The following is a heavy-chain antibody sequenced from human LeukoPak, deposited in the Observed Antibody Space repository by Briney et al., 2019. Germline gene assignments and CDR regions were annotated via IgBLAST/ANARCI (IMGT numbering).Heavy chain of an antibody. CDR2: INHSGST. V-gene: IGHV4-34*01. J-gene: IGHJ4*02. CDR3: ARAPFEYLTVIHYYFDY. Sequence: GSLRLSCAASGFTFSNAYMSWVRQPPGKGLEWIGEINHSGSTNYNPSLKSRVTISVDTSKNQFSLKLSSVTAADTAVYYCARAPFEYLTVIHYYFDYWGQGTLVTVSS. D-gene: IGHD4-17*01. CDR1: GFTFSNAY.